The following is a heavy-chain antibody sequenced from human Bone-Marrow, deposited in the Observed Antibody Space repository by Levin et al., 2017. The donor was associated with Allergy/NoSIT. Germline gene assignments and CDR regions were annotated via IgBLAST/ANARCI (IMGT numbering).Heavy chain of an antibody. D-gene: IGHD6-13*01. CDR1: GGSINSDAYY. Sequence: LRLSCTVSGGSINSDAYYWSWLRQPPGKGLEWIGYINYSGRKYANPSLKSRLIISVDTSKNQFSLNLNSVTAADTAVYYCARDLAGKDAFDLWGQGTMVTVSS. CDR2: INYSGRK. V-gene: IGHV4-30-4*01. J-gene: IGHJ3*01. CDR3: ARDLAGKDAFDL.